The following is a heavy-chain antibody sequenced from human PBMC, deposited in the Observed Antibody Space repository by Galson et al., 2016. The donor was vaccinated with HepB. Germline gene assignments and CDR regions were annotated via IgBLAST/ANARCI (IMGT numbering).Heavy chain of an antibody. Sequence: SLRLSCAASGFTFSDSAVHWVRQSSGRGLEWVAYIRTIRNNYETSFAASLRGRFTISRDDSQSTAYLQMNSLTTDDTAVYYCIRHLEWEKPDAWRQGTLVTVSS. CDR3: IRHLEWEKPDA. J-gene: IGHJ5*02. V-gene: IGHV3-73*01. CDR2: IRTIRNNYET. D-gene: IGHD1-26*01. CDR1: GFTFSDSA.